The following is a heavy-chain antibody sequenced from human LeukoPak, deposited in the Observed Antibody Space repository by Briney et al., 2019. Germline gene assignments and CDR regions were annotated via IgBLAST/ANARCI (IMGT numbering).Heavy chain of an antibody. V-gene: IGHV1-8*01. D-gene: IGHD2-15*01. J-gene: IGHJ5*02. Sequence: ASVKVSCKASGYTFTSYDINWVRQAPGQGLEWMGWMNPNSGNTGYAQKFQGRVTMTRNTSISTAYMELSSLRSEDTAVYYCARAFVVVVAATGWWFDPWGQGTLVTVSS. CDR2: MNPNSGNT. CDR1: GYTFTSYD. CDR3: ARAFVVVVAATGWWFDP.